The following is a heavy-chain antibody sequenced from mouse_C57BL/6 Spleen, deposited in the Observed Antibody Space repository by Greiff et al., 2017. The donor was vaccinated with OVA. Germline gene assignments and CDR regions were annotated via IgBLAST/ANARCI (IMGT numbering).Heavy chain of an antibody. D-gene: IGHD1-2*01. CDR1: GYTFTSYW. J-gene: IGHJ2*01. Sequence: QVQLQQSGAELVMPGASVKLSCKASGYTFTSYWMHWVKQRPGQGLEWIGEIDPSDSYTNYNQKFKGKSTLTVDKSSSTAYMQLSSLTSEDSAVYYCARGRITTALDYWGQGTTLTVSS. CDR2: IDPSDSYT. CDR3: ARGRITTALDY. V-gene: IGHV1-69*01.